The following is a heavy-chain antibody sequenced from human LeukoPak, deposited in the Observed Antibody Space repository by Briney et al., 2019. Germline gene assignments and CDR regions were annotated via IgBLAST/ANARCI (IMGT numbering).Heavy chain of an antibody. V-gene: IGHV1-18*01. D-gene: IGHD3-3*01. CDR2: ISAYNGNT. CDR1: GYTFTSYG. Sequence: GASVKVSCKASGYTFTSYGISWVRQAPGQGLEWMGWISAYNGNTNYAQKLQGRVTMTTDTSTSTAYMELRSLRSDDTAVYYCARDDDFWSGSLLLFDYWGQGTLVTVSS. J-gene: IGHJ4*02. CDR3: ARDDDFWSGSLLLFDY.